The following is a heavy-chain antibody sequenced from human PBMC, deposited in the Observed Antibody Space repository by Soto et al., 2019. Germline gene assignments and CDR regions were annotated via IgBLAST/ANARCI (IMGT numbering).Heavy chain of an antibody. V-gene: IGHV2-5*02. CDR1: GFSLSTSGVG. J-gene: IGHJ4*02. D-gene: IGHD3-22*01. CDR3: AHSSPDYYDSSGYVFDY. Sequence: SGPTLVKPTQTLTLTCTFSGFSLSTSGVGVGWIRQPPGKALEWLALIYWDDDKRYSPSLKSRLTITKDTSKNQVVLTMTNMDPVDTATYYYAHSSPDYYDSSGYVFDYWGQGTLVTVSS. CDR2: IYWDDDK.